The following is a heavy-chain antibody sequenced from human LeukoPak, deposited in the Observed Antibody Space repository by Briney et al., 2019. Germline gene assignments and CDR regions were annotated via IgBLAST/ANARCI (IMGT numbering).Heavy chain of an antibody. V-gene: IGHV1-18*01. Sequence: GASVKVSCKASGYTFIAYGISWVRQAPGQGLEWMGWISAYSGNANYAQKVQGRVTVTTDTSTSTAYMELRSLRSDDTAVYYCARDQGHITILMDVWGKGTTVTVSS. CDR3: ARDQGHITILMDV. J-gene: IGHJ6*04. D-gene: IGHD3-3*01. CDR1: GYTFIAYG. CDR2: ISAYSGNA.